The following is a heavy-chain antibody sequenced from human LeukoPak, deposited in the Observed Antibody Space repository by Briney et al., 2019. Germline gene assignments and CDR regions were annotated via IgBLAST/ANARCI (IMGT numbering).Heavy chain of an antibody. CDR3: AREAAVAGNSFDY. CDR1: GYSISSGYY. V-gene: IGHV4-38-2*02. D-gene: IGHD6-19*01. J-gene: IGHJ4*02. Sequence: PSETLSLTCTVSGYSISSGYYWGWIRQPPGKGLEWIGSIYHSGSTYYNPSLKSRATISVDTSKNQFSLKLSSVTAADTAVYYCAREAAVAGNSFDYWGQGTLVTVSS. CDR2: IYHSGST.